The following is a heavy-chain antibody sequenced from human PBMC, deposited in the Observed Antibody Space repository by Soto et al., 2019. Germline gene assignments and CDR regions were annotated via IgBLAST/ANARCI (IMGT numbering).Heavy chain of an antibody. CDR2: IWYDGSNK. V-gene: IGHV3-33*01. D-gene: IGHD3-22*01. Sequence: QVQLVESGGGVVQPGRSLRLSCAASGFTFSSYGMHWVRQAPGKGLEWVAVIWYDGSNKYYADSVKGRFTISRDNSKNTLYLQINSLRAEDTAVYYCARGQYYYDSSGYYYDWGQGTLVPVSS. CDR3: ARGQYYYDSSGYYYD. CDR1: GFTFSSYG. J-gene: IGHJ4*02.